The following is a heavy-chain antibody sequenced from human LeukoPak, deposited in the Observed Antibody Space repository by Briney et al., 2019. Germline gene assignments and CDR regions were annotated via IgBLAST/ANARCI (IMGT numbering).Heavy chain of an antibody. J-gene: IGHJ4*02. CDR2: INPNSGGT. CDR1: GYTFTSYY. V-gene: IGHV1-2*02. Sequence: ASVKVSCKASGYTFTSYYMHWVRQAPGQGLEWMGTINPNSGGTNYAQKFQGRVTMTRDTSISTAYMELSRLRSDDTAVYYCARVVVVPAAHSDYWGQGTLVTVSS. D-gene: IGHD2-2*01. CDR3: ARVVVVPAAHSDY.